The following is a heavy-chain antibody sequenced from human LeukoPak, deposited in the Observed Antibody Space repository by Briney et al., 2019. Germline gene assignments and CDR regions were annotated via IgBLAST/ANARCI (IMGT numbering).Heavy chain of an antibody. CDR2: IYHSGSS. J-gene: IGHJ6*03. CDR1: GVSISSNNW. V-gene: IGHV4-4*02. Sequence: SGTLSLTCAVSGVSISSNNWWNWVRQPPGKGLEWIGEIYHSGSSNYNPSLKSRVTISVDKSKNQLSLKLSSVTAADTAVYYCARQSGAGQLWLPSYYYYYYYMDVWGKGTTVTISS. CDR3: ARQSGAGQLWLPSYYYYYYYMDV. D-gene: IGHD5-18*01.